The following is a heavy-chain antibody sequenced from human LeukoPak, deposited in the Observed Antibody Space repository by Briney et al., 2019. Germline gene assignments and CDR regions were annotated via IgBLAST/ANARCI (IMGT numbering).Heavy chain of an antibody. J-gene: IGHJ4*02. Sequence: SGGSLRLSCAASGFTFSSYAMSWVRQAPGKGLEWVSAISGSGGSTYYADSVKGRFTISRDNSKNTLYLQMNSLRAEDTAVYYCAKGIMGFWESTDGYFDYWGQGPLVTVPS. CDR3: AKGIMGFWESTDGYFDY. CDR1: GFTFSSYA. V-gene: IGHV3-23*01. D-gene: IGHD3-3*01. CDR2: ISGSGGST.